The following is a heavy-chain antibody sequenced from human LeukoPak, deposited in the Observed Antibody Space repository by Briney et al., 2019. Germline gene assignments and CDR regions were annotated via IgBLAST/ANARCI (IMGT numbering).Heavy chain of an antibody. J-gene: IGHJ6*03. CDR1: GFTVSSNY. CDR3: ARDYSSSPFRVMDYYYMDV. CDR2: IYSGGST. Sequence: GGSLRLSCAASGFTVSSNYMSWVRQAPGKGLEWVSVIYSGGSTYYADSVKGRFTISRDNAKISLYLQVNSLRAEGTAMYYCARDYSSSPFRVMDYYYMDVWGKGTTVTVSS. D-gene: IGHD6-6*01. V-gene: IGHV3-53*01.